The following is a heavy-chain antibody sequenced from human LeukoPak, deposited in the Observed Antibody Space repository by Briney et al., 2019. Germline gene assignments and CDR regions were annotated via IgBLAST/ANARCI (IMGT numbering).Heavy chain of an antibody. V-gene: IGHV1-18*01. J-gene: IGHJ4*02. CDR1: GYTFVSYG. CDR3: AREANWAYYFDC. CDR2: ISAYDGNT. Sequence: ASVKVSCKASGYTFVSYGITWVRQAPGQGLEWMGWISAYDGNTKYAQKFQGRVTLTTDTSTSTASMELRSLRSDDTAVYYCAREANWAYYFDCWAREPWSPSLQ. D-gene: IGHD1-1*01.